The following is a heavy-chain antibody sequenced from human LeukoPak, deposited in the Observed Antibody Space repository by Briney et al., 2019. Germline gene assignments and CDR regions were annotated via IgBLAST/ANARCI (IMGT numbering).Heavy chain of an antibody. CDR1: GGTFSSYA. J-gene: IGHJ4*02. CDR2: IIPIFGTA. CDR3: ASDHDYCTNGVCYDIFDY. V-gene: IGHV1-69*05. D-gene: IGHD2-8*01. Sequence: GSSVKVSCKASGGTFSSYAISWVRQAPGQGLEWMGRIIPIFGTANYAQKFQGRVTITTDESTSTAYMELSSLRSEDTAVYYCASDHDYCTNGVCYDIFDYWGQGTLVTVSS.